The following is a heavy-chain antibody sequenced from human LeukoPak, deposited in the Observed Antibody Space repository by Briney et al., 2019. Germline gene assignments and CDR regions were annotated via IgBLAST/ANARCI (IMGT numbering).Heavy chain of an antibody. CDR1: GFTVSSNY. J-gene: IGHJ4*02. CDR2: IYSGGST. CDR3: ASGGNYREYYFDY. D-gene: IGHD4-4*01. V-gene: IGHV3-66*01. Sequence: GGSLRLSCAASGFTVSSNYMSWVRQAPGKGLEWVSVIYSGGSTYYADSVKGRFTISRDNSKNTLYLQMNSLRAEDTAVYYCASGGNYREYYFDYWGQETLVTVSS.